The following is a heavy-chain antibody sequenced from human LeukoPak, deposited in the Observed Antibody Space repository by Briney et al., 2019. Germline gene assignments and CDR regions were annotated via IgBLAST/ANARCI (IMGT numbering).Heavy chain of an antibody. D-gene: IGHD2-15*01. J-gene: IGHJ4*02. CDR3: ARRIVLVAAGNDVLDS. V-gene: IGHV4-39*01. CDR2: VFYTGGT. CDR1: GGSDRGDGYF. Sequence: SETLSLTCTVSGGSDRGDGYFWAWIRQPPGKGLEWIGSVFYTGGTYYNPSLKSRVTISVDTSRNQFSPHVNSVTAADTAVYFCARRIVLVAAGNDVLDSWGQGTLVTVSS.